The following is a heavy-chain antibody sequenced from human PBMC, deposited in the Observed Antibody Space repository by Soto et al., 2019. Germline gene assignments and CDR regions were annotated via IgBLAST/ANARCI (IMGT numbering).Heavy chain of an antibody. J-gene: IGHJ5*02. D-gene: IGHD6-13*01. CDR2: INHSGSN. V-gene: IGHV4-34*01. CDR1: GGSFSGYY. CDR3: ARGYILYSSSWYGWFDP. Sequence: WETLSLTCAVYGGSFSGYYWSWIRQPPGKGLEWMGEINHSGSNNYNPSLKSRVTISVDTSKNQFSLKLSAVTAADTAVYYCARGYILYSSSWYGWFDPWGQGTLVTVSS.